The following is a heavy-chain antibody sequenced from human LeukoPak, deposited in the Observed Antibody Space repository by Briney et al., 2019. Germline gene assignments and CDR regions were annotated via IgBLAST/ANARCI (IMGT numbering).Heavy chain of an antibody. CDR2: INSDGSST. J-gene: IGHJ5*02. CDR1: GFTFSSYW. Sequence: GGSLRLSCAASGFTFSSYWMHWVRQAPGKGLVWVSRINSDGSSTSYADSVKGRFTISRDNAKNTLYLQMNSLRAEDTAEYYCARDDAGYSYDPRGWFDPWGQGTLVTVSS. V-gene: IGHV3-74*01. D-gene: IGHD5-18*01. CDR3: ARDDAGYSYDPRGWFDP.